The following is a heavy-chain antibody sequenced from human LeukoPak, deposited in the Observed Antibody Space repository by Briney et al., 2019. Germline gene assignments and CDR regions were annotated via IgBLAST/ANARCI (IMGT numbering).Heavy chain of an antibody. J-gene: IGHJ4*02. CDR3: AGHHPRNTVDF. CDR2: ISDIGSI. Sequence: PSETLSLTCTVSGGSISSYYWSWIRQPPGRGLEWIAYISDIGSINYNPSLKSRVTISLDTSKNQFSLKLSSVTAADTAVYYCAGHHPRNTVDFWGQGTLVTVSS. CDR1: GGSISSYY. V-gene: IGHV4-59*08. D-gene: IGHD2-8*02.